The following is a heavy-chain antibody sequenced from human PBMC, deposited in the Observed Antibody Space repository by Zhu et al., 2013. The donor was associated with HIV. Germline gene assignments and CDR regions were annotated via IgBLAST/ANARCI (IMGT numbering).Heavy chain of an antibody. CDR1: GFTFSSYE. CDR2: ISSSGSSM. D-gene: IGHD6-19*01. J-gene: IGHJ4*02. V-gene: IGHV3-48*03. CDR3: AKDLAPSLRQQWLSTPLDY. Sequence: EVQLVESGGGLVQPGGSLRLSCAASGFTFSSYEMNWVRQAPGKGLEWVSYISSSGSSMYYADSVKGRFTMSRDNAWNSLFLQMNGLRAEDTAVYYCAKDLAPSLRQQWLSTPLDYWGQGTLVTVSS.